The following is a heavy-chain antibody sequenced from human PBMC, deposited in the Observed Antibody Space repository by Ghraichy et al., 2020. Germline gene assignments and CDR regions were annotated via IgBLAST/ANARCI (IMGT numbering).Heavy chain of an antibody. Sequence: ASVKVSCKASGYTFTSYGISWVRQAPGQGLEWMGWISVYNGNTNYAQKLQGRVTMTTDTSTRTAYMEVRSLRSDDTAVYYCARGAGAYQPLDYWGQGTLVTVSS. CDR3: ARGAGAYQPLDY. D-gene: IGHD1-14*01. J-gene: IGHJ4*02. CDR1: GYTFTSYG. V-gene: IGHV1-18*01. CDR2: ISVYNGNT.